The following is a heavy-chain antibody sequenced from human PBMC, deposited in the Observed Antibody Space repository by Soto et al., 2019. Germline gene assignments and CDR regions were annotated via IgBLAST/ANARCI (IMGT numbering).Heavy chain of an antibody. D-gene: IGHD3-3*01. CDR3: AKLPYYDFWSGRPYNWFDP. Sequence: GGSLRLSCAASGFTFSSYAMSWVRQAPGKGLEWVSAISGSGGSTYYADSVKGRFTISRDNSKNTLYLQMNSLRAEDTAVYYCAKLPYYDFWSGRPYNWFDPWGQGTLVTVSS. J-gene: IGHJ5*02. CDR1: GFTFSSYA. CDR2: ISGSGGST. V-gene: IGHV3-23*01.